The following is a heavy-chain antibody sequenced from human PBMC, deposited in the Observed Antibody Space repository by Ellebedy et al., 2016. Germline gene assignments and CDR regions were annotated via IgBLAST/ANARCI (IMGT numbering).Heavy chain of an antibody. V-gene: IGHV3-21*01. CDR2: IVFSGTAT. J-gene: IGHJ4*02. CDR3: ARDGSEWSRDY. D-gene: IGHD3-3*01. Sequence: GESLKISXAASGFTFNIAGMTWVRQVPGKGLEWVATIVFSGTATYYSDSVKGRFIISRDNAKNSLFLQMNSLRVEDTAVYYCARDGSEWSRDYWGQGTLVTVSS. CDR1: GFTFNIAG.